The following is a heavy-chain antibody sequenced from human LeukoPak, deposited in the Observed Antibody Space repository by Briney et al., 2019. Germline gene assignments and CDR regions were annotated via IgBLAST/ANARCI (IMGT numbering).Heavy chain of an antibody. Sequence: PGGSLTLPCAASGFTFSSYAMSWVRQAPGKGLEWVSGISTSGGHTYYADSVKGRFTISRDNSNNTLHLQMNSLRAEDTAIYYCAKSTRKPLGISSSGWYLYGMDVWGKGTTVTVSS. CDR1: GFTFSSYA. J-gene: IGHJ6*04. CDR2: ISTSGGHT. V-gene: IGHV3-23*01. CDR3: AKSTRKPLGISSSGWYLYGMDV. D-gene: IGHD6-19*01.